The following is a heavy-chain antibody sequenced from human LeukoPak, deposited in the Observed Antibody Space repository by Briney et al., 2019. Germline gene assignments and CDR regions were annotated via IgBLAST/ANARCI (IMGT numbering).Heavy chain of an antibody. D-gene: IGHD5-18*01. CDR2: ITASGGNT. V-gene: IGHV3-23*01. CDR1: GFTFSSYA. J-gene: IGHJ4*02. CDR3: AKGNGYSYGRYCFDY. Sequence: GGSLRLSCAASGFTFSSYAMGWVRQAPGKGLEWVSAITASGGNTYYADSVKGRFTISRDNSKNTLYLQVNSLRAEDTAVYYCAKGNGYSYGRYCFDYWGQGTLVTVSS.